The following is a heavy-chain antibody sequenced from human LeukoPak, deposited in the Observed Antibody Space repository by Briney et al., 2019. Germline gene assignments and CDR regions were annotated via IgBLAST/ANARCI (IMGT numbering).Heavy chain of an antibody. V-gene: IGHV3-7*05. Sequence: GGSLRLSCAASGFTFSIYGMHWVRQAPGKGLEWVAHIKKDGSEKYYVDSVKGRFTNSRDNAKNSLYLQMNSLRAEDTAVYYCARDSRDYYYGMDVWGQGTTVTVSS. CDR2: IKKDGSEK. J-gene: IGHJ6*02. CDR3: ARDSRDYYYGMDV. CDR1: GFTFSIYG.